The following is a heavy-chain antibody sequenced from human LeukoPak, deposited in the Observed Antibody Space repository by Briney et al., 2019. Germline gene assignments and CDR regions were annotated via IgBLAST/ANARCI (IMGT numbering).Heavy chain of an antibody. Sequence: GGSLRLSCVDSGFTFSSYSMNWVLQAPGKGLEWVSYISSSSSTIYYADSVKGRFTISRDNSKNTLYLQMNSLRAEDTAVYYCAKSSGWYVNYYYYYYMDVWGKGTTVTVPS. V-gene: IGHV3-48*01. CDR3: AKSSGWYVNYYYYYYMDV. J-gene: IGHJ6*03. CDR1: GFTFSSYS. CDR2: ISSSSSTI. D-gene: IGHD6-19*01.